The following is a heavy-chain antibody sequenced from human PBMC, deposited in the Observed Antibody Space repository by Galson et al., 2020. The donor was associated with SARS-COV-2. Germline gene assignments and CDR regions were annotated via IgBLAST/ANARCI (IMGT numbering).Heavy chain of an antibody. CDR1: GGSISSGGYY. CDR2: IYYSGST. D-gene: IGHD3-3*01. Sequence: SETLSLTCTVSGGSISSGGYYWCWIRQHPGMGLELIGYIYYSGSTYYNPSLTSRVTISVDTSKNQFSLKLSYVTAADTAVYYCARASRTIFGVVKHFDYWGQGTLVTVSS. J-gene: IGHJ4*02. CDR3: ARASRTIFGVVKHFDY. V-gene: IGHV4-31*02.